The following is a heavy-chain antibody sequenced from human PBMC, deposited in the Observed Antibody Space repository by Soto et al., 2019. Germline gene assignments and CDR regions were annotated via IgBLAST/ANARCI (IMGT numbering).Heavy chain of an antibody. Sequence: PGGSLRLSCAASGFTFSSYAMSWVRQAPGKGLEWVSAISGSGGSTYYADSVKGRFTISRDNSKNTLYLQMNSLRAEDTAVYYCAKDSSGYPGGYFDYSGQATLVTVSA. CDR2: ISGSGGST. CDR1: GFTFSSYA. V-gene: IGHV3-23*01. D-gene: IGHD3-22*01. CDR3: AKDSSGYPGGYFDY. J-gene: IGHJ4*02.